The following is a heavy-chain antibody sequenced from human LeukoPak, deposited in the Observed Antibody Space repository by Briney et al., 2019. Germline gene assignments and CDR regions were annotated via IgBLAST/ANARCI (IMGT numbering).Heavy chain of an antibody. CDR1: GGSFSGYY. D-gene: IGHD6-19*01. V-gene: IGHV4-34*01. CDR2: INHSGST. Sequence: PSETLSLTCAVYGGSFSGYYWSWIRQPPGKGLEWIGEINHSGSTNYNPSLKSRVTISVDTSKNQFSLKLSSVTAADTAVYYCARENSSGHDYWGQGTLVTVSS. CDR3: ARENSSGHDY. J-gene: IGHJ4*02.